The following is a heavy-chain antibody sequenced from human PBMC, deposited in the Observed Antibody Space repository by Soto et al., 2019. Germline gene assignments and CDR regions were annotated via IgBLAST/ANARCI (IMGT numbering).Heavy chain of an antibody. J-gene: IGHJ5*02. CDR1: GYTFTSYA. CDR2: IHTNTGNP. D-gene: IGHD2-15*01. Sequence: QVQLVQSGSELKKPGASVKVSCKASGYTFTSYAMNWVRQAPGQGLEWMGWIHTNTGNPTYAQGFTGRFVFSLDTSVSTAYLQICSLKAEDTDVYYCARDEYCSGGSCSNWFDPWGQGTLVTVSS. V-gene: IGHV7-4-1*01. CDR3: ARDEYCSGGSCSNWFDP.